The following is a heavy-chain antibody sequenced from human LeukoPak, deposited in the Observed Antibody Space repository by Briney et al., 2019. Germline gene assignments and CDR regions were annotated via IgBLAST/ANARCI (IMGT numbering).Heavy chain of an antibody. V-gene: IGHV3-48*03. CDR1: GLTFSSYE. Sequence: GGSLRLSCAASGLTFSSYEMNWVRQAPGKGLEWVSYISSSGSTIYYADSVKGRFTISRDNAKNSLYLQMNSLRAEDTAVYYCARDLGLSWFDPWGQGTLVTVSS. CDR2: ISSSGSTI. J-gene: IGHJ5*02. CDR3: ARDLGLSWFDP.